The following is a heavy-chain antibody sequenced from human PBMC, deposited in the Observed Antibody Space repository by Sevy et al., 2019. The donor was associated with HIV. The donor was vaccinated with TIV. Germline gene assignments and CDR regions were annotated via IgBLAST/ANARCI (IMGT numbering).Heavy chain of an antibody. CDR3: ARGVVTATEFDY. D-gene: IGHD2-21*02. J-gene: IGHJ4*02. CDR2: ISSSGSTI. V-gene: IGHV3-48*04. CDR1: GFTLSSYG. Sequence: GGSLRLSCAASGFTLSSYGMHWVRQAPGKGLEWVSYISSSGSTIYYADSVKGRFTISRDNAKNSLYLQMNSLRAEDTAVYYCARGVVTATEFDYWGQGTLVTVSS.